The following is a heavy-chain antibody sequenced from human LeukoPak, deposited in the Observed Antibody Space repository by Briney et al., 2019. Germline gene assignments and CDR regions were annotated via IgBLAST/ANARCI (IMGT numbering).Heavy chain of an antibody. Sequence: GGSLRLSCAASGFTFSSYGMHWVRQAPGKGLEWVAVISYDGSNKYYADSVKGRFTISRDNSKNTLYLQMNSLRAEDTAVYYCAKDRPENPYYYDSSGYYGYFDYWGQGTLVTVSS. CDR3: AKDRPENPYYYDSSGYYGYFDY. CDR1: GFTFSSYG. V-gene: IGHV3-30*18. J-gene: IGHJ4*02. CDR2: ISYDGSNK. D-gene: IGHD3-22*01.